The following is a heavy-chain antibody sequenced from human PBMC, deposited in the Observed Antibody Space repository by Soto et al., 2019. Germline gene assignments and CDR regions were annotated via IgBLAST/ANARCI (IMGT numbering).Heavy chain of an antibody. D-gene: IGHD6-19*01. CDR3: ARQWVV. Sequence: EVQLVESGGGLVQAGGSLRLSCAASGFTFSSYWMGWVRQAPGRGLEWVASIKQDGSEKYYVDSLKGRFTISRDNAENSLYLQMNSLRVEDTAVYYCARQWVVWGQGIRVTVSS. CDR2: IKQDGSEK. CDR1: GFTFSSYW. J-gene: IGHJ4*02. V-gene: IGHV3-7*04.